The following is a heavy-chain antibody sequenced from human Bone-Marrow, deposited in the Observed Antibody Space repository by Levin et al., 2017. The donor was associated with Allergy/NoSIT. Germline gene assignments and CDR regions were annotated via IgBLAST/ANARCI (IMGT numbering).Heavy chain of an antibody. J-gene: IGHJ4*02. V-gene: IGHV4-59*02. D-gene: IGHD3-10*01. CDR1: GASVSSFC. Sequence: SQTLSLTCNVSGASVSSFCWSWIRQAPGKGLEWIGYIDYSGNINYNPSLQSRVTISEDMSKSQFFLTLTALTAADTAFYYCARGTAWFGAETGLYFDYWGRGTLVPVSS. CDR2: IDYSGNI. CDR3: ARGTAWFGAETGLYFDY.